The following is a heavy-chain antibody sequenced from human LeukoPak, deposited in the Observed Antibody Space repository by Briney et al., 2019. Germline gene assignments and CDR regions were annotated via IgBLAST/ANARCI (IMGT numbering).Heavy chain of an antibody. CDR1: GFTFSSYA. D-gene: IGHD2-2*01. Sequence: GGSLRLSCAASGFTFSSYAMNWVRQAPGKGLQWVSTISGGGVSTYYADSVKGRFTISRDNSKDTLYLQMNSLRADDTAIYYCAKAVYCSGNTCYLGSFDYWGQGTLVTVSS. CDR2: ISGGGVST. CDR3: AKAVYCSGNTCYLGSFDY. J-gene: IGHJ4*02. V-gene: IGHV3-23*01.